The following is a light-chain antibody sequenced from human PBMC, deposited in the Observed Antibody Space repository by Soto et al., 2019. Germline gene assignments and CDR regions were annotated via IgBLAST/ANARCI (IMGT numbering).Light chain of an antibody. CDR3: QQSDRFPLT. CDR2: TAS. Sequence: DIQMTQSPSSVSASVGDRVTITCRASHRINKWLAWYQQKPGEAPKLLIYTASSLHSGVPSRFSGNGSGATFTLTISSLQPEDSAIYFCQQSDRFPLTFGGGTKVEIK. CDR1: HRINKW. J-gene: IGKJ4*01. V-gene: IGKV1-12*01.